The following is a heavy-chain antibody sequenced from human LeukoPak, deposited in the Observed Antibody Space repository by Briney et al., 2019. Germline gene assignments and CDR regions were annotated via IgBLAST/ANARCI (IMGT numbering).Heavy chain of an antibody. CDR3: ARSSCSGASCYSRDDWYLDL. D-gene: IGHD2-15*01. CDR1: GGTFSGYA. Sequence: VKVSCKASGGTFSGYAINWVRQAPGQGLEWMGRIVVTFGIANYAQGFQGRVTITADKSTGTAYMQLSSLRSEDTALYYCARSSCSGASCYSRDDWYLDLWGRGTLVTVSS. V-gene: IGHV1-69*04. CDR2: IVVTFGIA. J-gene: IGHJ2*01.